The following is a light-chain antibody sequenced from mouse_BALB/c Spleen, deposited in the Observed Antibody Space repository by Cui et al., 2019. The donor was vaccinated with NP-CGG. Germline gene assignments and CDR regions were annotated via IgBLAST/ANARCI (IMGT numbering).Light chain of an antibody. CDR3: ALWYSNHWI. J-gene: IGLJ1*01. CDR2: GTN. Sequence: QAVVNHEAAPPTTPGEKVTLTCRSSTGTVTTSNYANWVQEKPDHLLTGIIGGTNNRAPGVPARFSGSLIGDKAALTITGAQTEDEAIYFCALWYSNHWIFGGGTKLTVL. V-gene: IGLV1*01. CDR1: TGTVTTSNY.